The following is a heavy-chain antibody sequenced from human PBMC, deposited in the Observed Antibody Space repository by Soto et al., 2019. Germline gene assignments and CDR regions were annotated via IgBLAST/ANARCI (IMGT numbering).Heavy chain of an antibody. V-gene: IGHV3-23*01. J-gene: IGHJ4*02. CDR3: ANDERYYDSSGYPHYDY. CDR2: ISGSGGST. CDR1: GFTFSSYA. Sequence: EVQLLESGGGLVQPGGSLRLSCAASGFTFSSYAMSWVRQAPGQGLEWVSAISGSGGSTYYADSVTGRFTISRDNSKNTMYLQMNSLRAEDTAVYYCANDERYYDSSGYPHYDYWGQGTLVTVSS. D-gene: IGHD3-22*01.